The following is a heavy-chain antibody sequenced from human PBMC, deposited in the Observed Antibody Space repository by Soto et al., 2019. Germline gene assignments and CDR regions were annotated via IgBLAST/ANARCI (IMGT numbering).Heavy chain of an antibody. CDR1: GFTLSDYY. CDR3: VRFRGDGYYNF. V-gene: IGHV3-11*01. D-gene: IGHD3-9*01. J-gene: IGHJ4*02. Sequence: QVHLVESGGGLVKPGGSLRLSCAASGFTLSDYYMTWIRQVPGQRLEWVSDISISGTTIHYADSVRGRFTISRDNAKNSLWLQMNTLRAEDTAVYYCVRFRGDGYYNFWGQGTLVTVSS. CDR2: ISISGTTI.